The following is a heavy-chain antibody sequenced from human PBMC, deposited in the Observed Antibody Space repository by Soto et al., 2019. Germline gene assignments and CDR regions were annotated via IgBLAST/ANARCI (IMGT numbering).Heavy chain of an antibody. CDR1: GFTFSSFA. CDR2: ISGSGGST. Sequence: GWSLRLSCAASGFTFSSFAMSLVRQAPGKGLDWVSAISGSGGSTYSADSVKGRFTISRDNSKNTLYLQMSSLRAEDTAVYYCARGFSAGKGSPPEFRGKGSLVTVSS. V-gene: IGHV3-23*01. CDR3: ARGFSAGKGSPPEF. D-gene: IGHD6-13*01. J-gene: IGHJ4*02.